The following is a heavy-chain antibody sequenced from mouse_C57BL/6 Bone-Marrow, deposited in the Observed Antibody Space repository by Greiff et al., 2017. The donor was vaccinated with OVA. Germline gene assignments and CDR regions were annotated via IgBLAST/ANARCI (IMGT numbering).Heavy chain of an antibody. D-gene: IGHD4-1*01. CDR3: ARDSLGMDY. CDR2: ISNGGGST. CDR1: GFTFSDYY. J-gene: IGHJ4*01. Sequence: EVQLKESGGGLVQPGGSLKLSCAASGFTFSDYYMYWVRQTPEKRLEWVAYISNGGGSTYYPDTVKGRFTISRDNAKNTLYLQMSRLKSEDTAMYYCARDSLGMDYWGQGTSVTVSS. V-gene: IGHV5-12*01.